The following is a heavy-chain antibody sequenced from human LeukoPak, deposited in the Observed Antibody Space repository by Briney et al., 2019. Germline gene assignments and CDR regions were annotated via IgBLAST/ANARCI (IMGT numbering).Heavy chain of an antibody. CDR1: DRTPNTYG. J-gene: IGHJ6*03. CDR2: IFSYTGQT. CDR3: ANVAKGRFFFYYMDV. Sequence: GASVSVSYTASDRTPNTYGFTWIRQAPGQGLEWNGWIFSYTGQTKYAYKFQGRVTMTLDTSKTTAYLDLRSLRSDDTAVYFCANVAKGRFFFYYMDVWGEGTTVTVS. V-gene: IGHV1-18*01. D-gene: IGHD3-3*01.